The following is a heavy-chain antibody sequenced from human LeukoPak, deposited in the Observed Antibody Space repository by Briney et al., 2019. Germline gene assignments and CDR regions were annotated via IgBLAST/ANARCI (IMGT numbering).Heavy chain of an antibody. CDR3: ARFAYCGSGCWYYFDY. CDR1: GGSISSYY. V-gene: IGHV4-4*09. D-gene: IGHD2-21*02. CDR2: IYPTGGT. Sequence: PSETLSLTCTVSGGSISSYYWSWIRQSPGKGLEWIRYIYPTGGTNYNPSLKSRVTMSVDTSKNQFSLKLNSVTAADTAVYFCARFAYCGSGCWYYFDYWGQGALVTVSS. J-gene: IGHJ4*02.